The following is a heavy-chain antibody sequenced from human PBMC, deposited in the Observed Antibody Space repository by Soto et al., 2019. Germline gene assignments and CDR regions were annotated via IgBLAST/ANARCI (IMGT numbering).Heavy chain of an antibody. D-gene: IGHD3-22*01. J-gene: IGHJ2*01. V-gene: IGHV1-69*13. Sequence: SVKVSCKASGGTLSSDGISWVRQAPGQGLEWMGGITPIFRATKYAQKFQGRVTITADESTSTAYMELSSLRSEDTAVYYCARGRDTYYYDSSGYSGWYFDLWGRGTLVTVSS. CDR3: ARGRDTYYYDSSGYSGWYFDL. CDR1: GGTLSSDG. CDR2: ITPIFRAT.